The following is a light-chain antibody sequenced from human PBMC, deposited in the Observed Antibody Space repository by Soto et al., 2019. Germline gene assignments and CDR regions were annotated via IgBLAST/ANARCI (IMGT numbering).Light chain of an antibody. CDR3: QQYGHSLWT. Sequence: EIVLTQSPVTLSLSPGGRASLSCRASQSVSSGHLAWYQQKPGQAPRLLIYGASSRATGIPDRFSGSGSGTDFTLTISRLEPEDYAVYYCQQYGHSLWTFGQGTKVDIK. J-gene: IGKJ1*01. V-gene: IGKV3-20*01. CDR1: QSVSSGH. CDR2: GAS.